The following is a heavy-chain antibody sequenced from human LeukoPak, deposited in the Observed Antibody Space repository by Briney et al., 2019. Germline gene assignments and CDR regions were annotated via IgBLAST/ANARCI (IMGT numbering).Heavy chain of an antibody. V-gene: IGHV1-18*01. CDR3: ARDMGNSGLDV. J-gene: IGHJ6*04. CDR2: ISGYNGNT. CDR1: GYSFSSYG. Sequence: ASVKLSCKTSGYSFSSYGISWVRQAPGQGLEWLGWISGYNGNTNYAPRVQGGATMTRDISTTTVYMDLTSLRSDDTAVYYCARDMGNSGLDVWGKGTTVSV. D-gene: IGHD2/OR15-2a*01.